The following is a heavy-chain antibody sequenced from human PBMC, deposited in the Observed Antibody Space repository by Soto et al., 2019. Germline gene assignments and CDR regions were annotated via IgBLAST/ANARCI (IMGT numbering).Heavy chain of an antibody. CDR3: ARDGEYSSGWFIFDH. D-gene: IGHD6-19*01. CDR1: GDSISSYF. J-gene: IGHJ4*02. CDR2: MYVTGTT. Sequence: QVQLQESGPGLVKPSETLSLTCTISGDSISSYFWSWIRQPAGKGLEWIGRMYVTGTTSYNPSLKSRVNMSVDTSKNRFSLRLSSVTAADTAVYYCARDGEYSSGWFIFDHWGQGALVTVSS. V-gene: IGHV4-4*07.